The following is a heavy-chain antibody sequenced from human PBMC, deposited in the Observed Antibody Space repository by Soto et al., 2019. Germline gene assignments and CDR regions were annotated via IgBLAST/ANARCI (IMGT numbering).Heavy chain of an antibody. CDR1: GYTFTNHG. Sequence: QVQLVQSGAEVKKPGASVKVSCKASGYTFTNHGISWVRQAPGQGLEWMGWVSGYNDKTKSAQKFQGRVTMTTDTSTSTAYMKLRSLRSDDTAVYYCARDFYPVAYFFDYWGQGTLVTVSS. CDR2: VSGYNDKT. D-gene: IGHD2-21*01. J-gene: IGHJ4*02. V-gene: IGHV1-18*04. CDR3: ARDFYPVAYFFDY.